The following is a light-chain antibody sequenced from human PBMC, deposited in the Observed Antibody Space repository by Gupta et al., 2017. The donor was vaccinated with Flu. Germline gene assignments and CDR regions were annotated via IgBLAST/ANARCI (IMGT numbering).Light chain of an antibody. CDR1: QSVNRDH. CDR2: GTS. V-gene: IGKV3-20*01. Sequence: GERAPLSCWASQSVNRDHFAWYQQKPGQAPRLLIYGTSTRAAGISDRFSGSGSGTDFTLTISGLGPEDVAVYYCQRYGTSLIFGQGTKLEIK. CDR3: QRYGTSLI. J-gene: IGKJ2*01.